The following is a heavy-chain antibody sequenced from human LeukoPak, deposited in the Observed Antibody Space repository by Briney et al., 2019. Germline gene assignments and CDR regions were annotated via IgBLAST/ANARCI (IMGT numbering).Heavy chain of an antibody. D-gene: IGHD2/OR15-2a*01. CDR3: ASPFPFHNYYYYYMDV. CDR2: INPNSGGK. J-gene: IGHJ6*03. Sequence: GASVKVSCKASGYTFTGYYMHWVRQAPGQGLEWMGWINPNSGGKNYAQKFQGRVTMTRDTSISTAYMELSRLRSDDTAVYYCASPFPFHNYYYYYMDVWGKGTTVTVSS. CDR1: GYTFTGYY. V-gene: IGHV1-2*02.